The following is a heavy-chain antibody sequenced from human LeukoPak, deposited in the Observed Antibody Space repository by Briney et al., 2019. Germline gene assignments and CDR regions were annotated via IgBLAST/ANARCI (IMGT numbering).Heavy chain of an antibody. CDR2: IYYSGST. CDR3: AGTMVRGVRSDY. Sequence: PSETLSLTCTVSGGSISSGDYYWSWIRQPPGKGLEWIGYIYYSGSTYYNPSLKSRVTISVDTSKNQFSLKLSSVTAADTAVYYCAGTMVRGVRSDYWGQGTLVTVSS. V-gene: IGHV4-30-4*01. J-gene: IGHJ4*02. CDR1: GGSISSGDYY. D-gene: IGHD3-10*01.